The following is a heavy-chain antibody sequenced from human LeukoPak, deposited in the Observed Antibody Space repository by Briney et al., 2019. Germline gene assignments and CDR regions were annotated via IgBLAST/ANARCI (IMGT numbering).Heavy chain of an antibody. CDR2: ISSSGSTI. CDR3: ARDGGTVVTLDAFGI. CDR1: GFTFSSYE. Sequence: GGSLRLSCAASGFTFSSYEMNWVRQAPGKGLEWVSYISSSGSTIYYADSVKGRFTISRDNAKNSLYLQMNSLRAEDTAVYYCARDGGTVVTLDAFGIWGQGTMVTVSS. D-gene: IGHD4-23*01. V-gene: IGHV3-48*03. J-gene: IGHJ3*02.